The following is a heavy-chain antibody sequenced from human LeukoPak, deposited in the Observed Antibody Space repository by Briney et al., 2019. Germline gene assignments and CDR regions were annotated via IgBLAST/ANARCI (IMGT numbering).Heavy chain of an antibody. V-gene: IGHV3-33*01. J-gene: IGHJ4*02. D-gene: IGHD2-8*01. CDR1: GFTFSNYD. Sequence: PGRSLRLSCAVSGFTFSNYDMHWVRQAQGKGLEWVAVIWYDGSNKYYADSVKGRFTISRDNSKNTLYLQMNTLRAEDTAVCYCARDPGGVVYFDYWGQGTLVTVSS. CDR2: IWYDGSNK. CDR3: ARDPGGVVYFDY.